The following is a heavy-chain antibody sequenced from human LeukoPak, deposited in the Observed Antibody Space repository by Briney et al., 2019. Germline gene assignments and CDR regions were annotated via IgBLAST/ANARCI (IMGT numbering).Heavy chain of an antibody. D-gene: IGHD4-17*01. J-gene: IGHJ5*02. CDR3: ARVDYGDYWDWFDP. V-gene: IGHV4-34*01. Sequence: SETLSLTCAVYGGSFSGYYWSWIRQPPGKGLEWIGEINHSGSTNYNPSLKSRVTISVDTSKNQFSLKLSSVTAADTAVYYCARVDYGDYWDWFDPWGQGTLATVSS. CDR2: INHSGST. CDR1: GGSFSGYY.